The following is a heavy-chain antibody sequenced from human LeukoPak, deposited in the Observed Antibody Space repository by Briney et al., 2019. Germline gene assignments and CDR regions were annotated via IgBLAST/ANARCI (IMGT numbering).Heavy chain of an antibody. CDR2: IIPIFGTA. CDR1: GGTFSSYA. D-gene: IGHD1-14*01. CDR3: ERSRDPEGDKDSSLDY. J-gene: IGHJ4*02. V-gene: IGHV1-69*05. Sequence: SVKVSCKASGGTFSSYAISWVRQAPGQGLEWMGGIIPIFGTANYAQKFQGRVTITTDESTSTAYMELSSLRSEDTAVYYCERSRDPEGDKDSSLDYWGQGTLVTVSS.